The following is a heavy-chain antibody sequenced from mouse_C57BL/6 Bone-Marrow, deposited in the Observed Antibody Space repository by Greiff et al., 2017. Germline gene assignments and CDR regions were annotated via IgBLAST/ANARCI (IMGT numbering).Heavy chain of an antibody. CDR3: ASDYYGSSPAY. Sequence: QVQLQQPGAELVKPGASVKMSCKASGYTFTSYWITWVKQRPGQGLEWIGDIYPGSGSTNYNEQFKSKATLTVDTSSSTAYMPLSSLTSEDSAVYYCASDYYGSSPAYWGQGTLVTVSA. D-gene: IGHD1-1*01. CDR2: IYPGSGST. CDR1: GYTFTSYW. V-gene: IGHV1-55*01. J-gene: IGHJ3*01.